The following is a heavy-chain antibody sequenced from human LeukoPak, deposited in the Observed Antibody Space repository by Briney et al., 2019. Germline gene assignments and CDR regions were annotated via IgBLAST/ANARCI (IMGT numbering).Heavy chain of an antibody. D-gene: IGHD3-10*01. J-gene: IGHJ4*02. CDR2: IWYDGSNK. V-gene: IGHV3-33*01. Sequence: PGGSLRLSCAASGFTFSSYGMHWVRQAPGKGLEWVAVIWYDGSNKYYADSVKGRFIISRDNSKNTLYLQMNSLRAEDTAVYYCARDSVPWVRGAYYFDYWGQGTLVTVSS. CDR1: GFTFSSYG. CDR3: ARDSVPWVRGAYYFDY.